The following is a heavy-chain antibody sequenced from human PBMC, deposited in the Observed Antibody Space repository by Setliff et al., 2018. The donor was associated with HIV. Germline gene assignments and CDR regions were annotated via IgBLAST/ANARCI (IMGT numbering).Heavy chain of an antibody. CDR2: IYTSGLT. D-gene: IGHD3-10*01. CDR3: ARARYIVIRGDAGMDV. V-gene: IGHV4-61*02. CDR1: GGSINSGGYY. J-gene: IGHJ6*02. Sequence: PSETLSLTCTVSGGSINSGGYYWVWIRQPALKGLEWIGRIYTSGLTHYNPSLKSRVTVSVDTSKNQVSLKLSSVTASDTAVYYCARARYIVIRGDAGMDVWGPGTTVTVSS.